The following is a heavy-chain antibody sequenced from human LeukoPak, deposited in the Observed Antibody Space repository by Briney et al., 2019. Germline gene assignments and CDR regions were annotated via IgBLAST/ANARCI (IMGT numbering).Heavy chain of an antibody. CDR3: ARGALLTVTTLPDPFDI. Sequence: SETLSLTCAVYGGSFSGYYWSWIRQPPGKGLEWIGEVNHSGSTNYNPSLKSRVTISVDTSKNQFSLKLRSVTAADTAVYYCARGALLTVTTLPDPFDIWGQGTMVTVSS. CDR1: GGSFSGYY. J-gene: IGHJ3*02. V-gene: IGHV4-34*01. CDR2: VNHSGST. D-gene: IGHD4-11*01.